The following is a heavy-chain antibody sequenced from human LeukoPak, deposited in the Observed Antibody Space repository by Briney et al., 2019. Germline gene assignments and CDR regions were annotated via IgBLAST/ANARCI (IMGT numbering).Heavy chain of an antibody. CDR1: GFTVSSNY. J-gene: IGHJ5*02. V-gene: IGHV3-53*01. Sequence: GGSLRLSCAASGFTVSSNYMSWVRQAPGKGLEWVSVIYSGGSTYYADSVKGRLTISRDNSKNTLYLQMNSLRAEDTAVYYCARDGPGENWFDPWGQGTLVTVSS. CDR2: IYSGGST. CDR3: ARDGPGENWFDP. D-gene: IGHD1-14*01.